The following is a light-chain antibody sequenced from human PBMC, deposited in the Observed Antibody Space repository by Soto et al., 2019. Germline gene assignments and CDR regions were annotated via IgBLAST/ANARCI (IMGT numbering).Light chain of an antibody. V-gene: IGLV1-40*01. CDR1: NSNIGAGYD. Sequence: QSVLTQPPSVSGAPGQRVTISCTGSNSNIGAGYDVHWYQQLPGTAPKLLIFGASNRPSGVPDRFSGSLSGTSASLAITGLQAEDEADYSCQSYDSNFVVFGGGTQLTVL. CDR3: QSYDSNFVV. J-gene: IGLJ2*01. CDR2: GAS.